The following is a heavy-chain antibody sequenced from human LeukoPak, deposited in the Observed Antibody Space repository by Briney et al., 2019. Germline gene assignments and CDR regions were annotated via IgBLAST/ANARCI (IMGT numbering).Heavy chain of an antibody. V-gene: IGHV3-53*01. D-gene: IGHD1-26*01. CDR2: IYSGGST. J-gene: IGHJ1*01. Sequence: PGGSLRLSCAASGFTVSSNYMSWVRQAPGKGLEWVSVIYSGGSTYYADSVKGRFTISRDNSKNTLYLQMNSLRAEDTAVYYCARDQRVGATRYFQHWGRAPWSPSPQ. CDR3: ARDQRVGATRYFQH. CDR1: GFTVSSNY.